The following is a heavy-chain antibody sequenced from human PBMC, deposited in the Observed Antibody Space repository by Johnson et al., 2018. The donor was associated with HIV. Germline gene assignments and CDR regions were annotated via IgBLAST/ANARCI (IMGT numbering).Heavy chain of an antibody. D-gene: IGHD3-3*01. Sequence: QVQVVESGGGLVKPGGSLRLSCAASGFTFSSYGMHWVRQAPGKGLEWVAFIRYDGSNKYYADSVKGRFTISRDNSKNTLHLQMNSLRAEDTALYYCARGTIFGEVDAFDIWGQGTVVTISS. CDR2: IRYDGSNK. CDR3: ARGTIFGEVDAFDI. J-gene: IGHJ3*02. V-gene: IGHV3-30*02. CDR1: GFTFSSYG.